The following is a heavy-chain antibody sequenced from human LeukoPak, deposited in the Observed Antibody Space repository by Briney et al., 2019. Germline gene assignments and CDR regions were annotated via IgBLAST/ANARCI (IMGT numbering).Heavy chain of an antibody. CDR2: IYFTGFT. V-gene: IGHV4-59*01. CDR1: DGSISGYY. D-gene: IGHD4-23*01. CDR3: ARDAHGGNSWGWFDP. J-gene: IGHJ5*02. Sequence: SETLSLTCTVSDGSISGYYWSWIRQSPGKGLEWIGYIYFTGFTHYNPSPKSRVTMSVDMSKYQFSLNLNSVTAADTAVYYCARDAHGGNSWGWFDPWGQGTLVTVSA.